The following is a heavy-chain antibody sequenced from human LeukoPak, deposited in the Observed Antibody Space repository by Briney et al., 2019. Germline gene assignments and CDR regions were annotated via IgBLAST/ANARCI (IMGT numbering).Heavy chain of an antibody. D-gene: IGHD2/OR15-2a*01. CDR3: ARGLFGTTDY. CDR2: ISSNGGST. V-gene: IGHV3-64*01. Sequence: GGSLRHSCAASGFPFSSYGMHWVRQAPGKGLEYVSSISSNGGSTYYANSVKGRFTISRDNSKNTLYLQMGSLRAEDMAVYYCARGLFGTTDYWGQGTLVTVSS. CDR1: GFPFSSYG. J-gene: IGHJ4*02.